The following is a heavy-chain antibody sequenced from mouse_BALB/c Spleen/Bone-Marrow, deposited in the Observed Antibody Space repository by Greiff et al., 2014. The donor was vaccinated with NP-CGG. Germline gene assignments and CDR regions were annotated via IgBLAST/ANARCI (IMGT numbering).Heavy chain of an antibody. CDR1: GFAFSRYW. D-gene: IGHD1-1*01. V-gene: IGHV4-1*02. CDR3: ARVSYYGRFAY. CDR2: INPDSSTI. Sequence: EVMLVESGGGLVQPGGSLKLSCAASGFAFSRYWMSWVRQAPGKGLKWIGEINPDSSTINYTPSLKDKFIISRDNAKNTLYVQMSTGRSEDEALYVCARVSYYGRFAYWGQGTLLTVSA. J-gene: IGHJ3*01.